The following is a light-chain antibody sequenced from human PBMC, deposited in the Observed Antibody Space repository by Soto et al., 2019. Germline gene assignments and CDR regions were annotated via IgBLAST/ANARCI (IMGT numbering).Light chain of an antibody. CDR2: SAS. V-gene: IGKV3-20*01. CDR1: QSVSSSY. J-gene: IGKJ2*01. CDR3: QQYGSSPPMYT. Sequence: EIVLTQSPGTLSLSPGERATLSCRASQSVSSSYLAWYQQKPGQAPRLLIYSASSRATGIPDRFSGSGSGTDLTLTISRLEPEDFAVYYCQQYGSSPPMYTFGQGTKLEIK.